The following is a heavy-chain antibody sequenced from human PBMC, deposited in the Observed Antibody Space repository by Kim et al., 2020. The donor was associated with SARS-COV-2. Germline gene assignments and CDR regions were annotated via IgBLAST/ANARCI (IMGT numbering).Heavy chain of an antibody. CDR1: GFTFSSYS. V-gene: IGHV3-21*01. CDR2: ISSSSSYI. CDR3: ARDLWSGYYTGEASTVYNWFDP. Sequence: GGSLRLSCAASGFTFSSYSMNWVRQAPGKGLEWVSSISSSSSYIYYADSVKGRFTISRDNAKNSLYLQMNSLRAEDTAVYYCARDLWSGYYTGEASTVYNWFDPWGQGTLVTVSS. J-gene: IGHJ5*02. D-gene: IGHD3-3*01.